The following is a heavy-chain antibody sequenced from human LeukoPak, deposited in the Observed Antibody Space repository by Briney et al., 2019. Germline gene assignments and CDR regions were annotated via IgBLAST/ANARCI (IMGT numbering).Heavy chain of an antibody. Sequence: PSQTLSLTCAVSGGSISSGGYSWSWIRQPPGKGLEWIGYIYHSGSTYYNPSLKSRVTISVDRSKNQFSLKLSSGTAADTAVYYCARGKVTRAYFDYWGQGTLVTVSS. J-gene: IGHJ4*02. V-gene: IGHV4-30-2*01. D-gene: IGHD4-11*01. CDR1: GGSISSGGYS. CDR3: ARGKVTRAYFDY. CDR2: IYHSGST.